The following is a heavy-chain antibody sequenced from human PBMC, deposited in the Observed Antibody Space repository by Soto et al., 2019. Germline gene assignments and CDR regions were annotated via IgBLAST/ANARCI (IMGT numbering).Heavy chain of an antibody. CDR3: ARDISGSYSFDC. V-gene: IGHV3-30-3*01. J-gene: IGHJ4*01. CDR1: GFTFSNYA. D-gene: IGHD3-22*01. Sequence: GGSLRLSCAASGFTFSNYAMHWVRQAPGKGLEWVTVISYDGSNKYYADSVKGRLIISRDNSKNTLDLQMNSLRAEDTAVYYCARDISGSYSFDCWGQEPWSPSPQ. CDR2: ISYDGSNK.